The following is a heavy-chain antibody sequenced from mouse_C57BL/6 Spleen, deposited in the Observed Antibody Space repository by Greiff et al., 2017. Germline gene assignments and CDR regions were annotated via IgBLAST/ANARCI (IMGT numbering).Heavy chain of an antibody. J-gene: IGHJ2*01. CDR3: ASDYDYGYYFDY. V-gene: IGHV5-17*01. D-gene: IGHD2-4*01. Sequence: EVKLMESGGGLVKPGGSLKLSCEASGFTFSDYGMHWVRQAPEKGLEWVAYISSGSSTIYYADTVKGRFTISRDNAKNTLFLQMTSLRSEDTAMYYCASDYDYGYYFDYWGQGTTLTVSS. CDR2: ISSGSSTI. CDR1: GFTFSDYG.